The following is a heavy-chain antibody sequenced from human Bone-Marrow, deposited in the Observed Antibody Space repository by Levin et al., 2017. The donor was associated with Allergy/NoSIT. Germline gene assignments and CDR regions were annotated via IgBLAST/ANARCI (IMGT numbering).Heavy chain of an antibody. Sequence: GGSLRLSCAASGFTFSHYAMHWVRQTPGKGLEWLAVITDDGTNIYYGDSVKGRFTMFRDNSNNNLYLQMNSLRPADTAVYYCAKAPETATIGGAFDIRGQGTLVTVSS. CDR3: AKAPETATIGGAFDI. V-gene: IGHV3-30*04. CDR1: GFTFSHYA. J-gene: IGHJ3*02. D-gene: IGHD5-24*01. CDR2: ITDDGTNI.